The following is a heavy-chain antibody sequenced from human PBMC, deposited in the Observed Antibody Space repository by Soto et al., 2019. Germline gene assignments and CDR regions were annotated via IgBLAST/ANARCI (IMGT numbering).Heavy chain of an antibody. CDR2: IYYSGST. V-gene: IGHV4-39*01. CDR3: ARSLRYSSSSHFDY. J-gene: IGHJ4*02. Sequence: QLQLQESGPGLVKPSETLSLTCTVPGGSISSSSYYWGWIRQPPGKGLEWIGSIYYSGSTYYNPSLKSLLTISVDTSKNQFSLKLSSVTAADTAVYYCARSLRYSSSSHFDYWGQGTLVTVSS. D-gene: IGHD6-6*01. CDR1: GGSISSSSYY.